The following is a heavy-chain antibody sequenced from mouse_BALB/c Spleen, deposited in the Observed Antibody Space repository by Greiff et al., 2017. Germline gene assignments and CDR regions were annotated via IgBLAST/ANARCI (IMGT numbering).Heavy chain of an antibody. V-gene: IGHV3-8*02. J-gene: IGHJ4*01. D-gene: IGHD1-2*01. CDR2: ISYSGST. CDR3: AKISGSYYYAMDY. Sequence: EVKLMESGPSLVKPSQTLSLTCSVTGDSITSGYWNWIRKFPGNKLEYMGYISYSGSTYYNPSLKSRISITRDTSKNQYYLQLNSVTTEDTATYYCAKISGSYYYAMDYWGQGTSVTVSS. CDR1: GDSITSGY.